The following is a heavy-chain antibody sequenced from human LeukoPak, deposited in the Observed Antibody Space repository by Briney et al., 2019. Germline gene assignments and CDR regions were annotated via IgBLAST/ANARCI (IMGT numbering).Heavy chain of an antibody. CDR2: ISSTSSAI. V-gene: IGHV3-48*04. D-gene: IGHD3-16*01. Sequence: PGGSLRLSSAAYGYTFSSYSMNWVRQAQGKGLESLSYISSTSSAIYYADSLKGRFTISRDNAKNSLYLQMDSLRAEDTAVYYCARVIGSYGDSAYWGQGALVTVSS. CDR1: GYTFSSYS. J-gene: IGHJ4*02. CDR3: ARVIGSYGDSAY.